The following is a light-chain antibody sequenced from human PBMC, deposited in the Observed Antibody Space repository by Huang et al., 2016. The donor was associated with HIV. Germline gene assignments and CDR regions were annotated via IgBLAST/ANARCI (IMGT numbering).Light chain of an antibody. CDR2: DAT. CDR3: QQFDNVPYS. CDR1: QDISNY. V-gene: IGKV1-33*01. J-gene: IGKJ2*03. Sequence: DIQMTQSPSSLSASIGDKGTITCQASQDISNYLNWYQQKTGKAPKLLLYDATNSEAGVPSRFSGSGSGTDFTLTISRLQPEDFATYYCQQFDNVPYSFGQGTRLEIK.